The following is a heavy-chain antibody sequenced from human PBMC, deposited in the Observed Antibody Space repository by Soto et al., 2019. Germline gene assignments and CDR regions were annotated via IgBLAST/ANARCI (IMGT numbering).Heavy chain of an antibody. CDR3: ARSIVVVTAADY. Sequence: QVQLVQSGAEVKKPGASVKVSCKASGYTFTSCAMHWVRQVTGQRLEWMGWINAGNGNTKYSQKFQGRVTITRDTSASTAYMELSSLRSEDTAVYYCARSIVVVTAADYWGQGTLVTVSS. D-gene: IGHD2-21*02. V-gene: IGHV1-3*01. CDR1: GYTFTSCA. J-gene: IGHJ4*02. CDR2: INAGNGNT.